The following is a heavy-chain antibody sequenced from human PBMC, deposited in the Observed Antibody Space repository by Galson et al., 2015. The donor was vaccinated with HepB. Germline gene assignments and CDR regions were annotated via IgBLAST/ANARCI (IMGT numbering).Heavy chain of an antibody. J-gene: IGHJ5*02. CDR3: ARHIVVVPAAMTPGNWFDP. V-gene: IGHV4-39*01. Sequence: ETLSLTCTVSGGSISSSSYYWGWIRQPPGKGLEWIGSIYYSGSTYYNPSLKSRVTISVDTSKNQFSLKLSSVTAADTAVYYCARHIVVVPAAMTPGNWFDPWGQGTLVTVSS. CDR2: IYYSGST. D-gene: IGHD2-2*01. CDR1: GGSISSSSYY.